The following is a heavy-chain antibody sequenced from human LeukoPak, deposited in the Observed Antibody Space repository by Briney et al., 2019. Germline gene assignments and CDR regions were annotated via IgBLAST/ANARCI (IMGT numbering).Heavy chain of an antibody. V-gene: IGHV4-59*01. CDR2: IYYSGST. Sequence: SETLSLTCTVSGGSISSYYWSWIRQPPGKGLEWIGYIYYSGSTNYHPSLKSRVTLSVDTSKNQFSLKLSSVPAADTAVYYCARSMVRGVIGWGYYFDYWGQGTLVTVSS. D-gene: IGHD3-10*01. CDR3: ARSMVRGVIGWGYYFDY. CDR1: GGSISSYY. J-gene: IGHJ4*02.